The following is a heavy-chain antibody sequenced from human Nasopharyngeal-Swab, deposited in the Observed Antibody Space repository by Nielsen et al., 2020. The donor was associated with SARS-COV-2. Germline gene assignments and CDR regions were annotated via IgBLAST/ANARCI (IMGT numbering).Heavy chain of an antibody. CDR1: GHSFRSYG. CDR2: ISIYNGDT. Sequence: ASVKVSCKASGHSFRSYGINWVRQAPGQGLEWMGWISIYNGDTNYAEKFQGRVSMTTVTSKTTAFMELTSLRPDDTAVYYCARDVEEWLVVPSLSFDHWGQGTLVTVSS. V-gene: IGHV1-18*01. CDR3: ARDVEEWLVVPSLSFDH. D-gene: IGHD5-18*01. J-gene: IGHJ4*02.